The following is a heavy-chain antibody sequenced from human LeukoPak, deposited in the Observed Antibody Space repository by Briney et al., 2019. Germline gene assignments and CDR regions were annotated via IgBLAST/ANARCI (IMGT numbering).Heavy chain of an antibody. D-gene: IGHD3-22*01. Sequence: SETLSLTCTVSGGSISSYYWSWLRQPAGKGLEWIGRIYTSGSTNYNPSLKSRVTMSVDTSKNQFSLKLSSVTAADTAVYYCARNVYDSSGYYYPDAFDIWGQGTMVTVSS. CDR3: ARNVYDSSGYYYPDAFDI. J-gene: IGHJ3*02. CDR1: GGSISSYY. CDR2: IYTSGST. V-gene: IGHV4-4*07.